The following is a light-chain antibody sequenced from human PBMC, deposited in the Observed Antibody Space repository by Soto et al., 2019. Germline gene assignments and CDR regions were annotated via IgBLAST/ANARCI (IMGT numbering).Light chain of an antibody. Sequence: DVQMPQSPSTLSASVGERVTITCRASQSVSTLLAWYQQKPGKAPKLLIYKSSTLESGVPSRFSGSGSGTEFTLTITSLQPDDFATYYCQQYNRYSPWAFGQGTKVEIK. CDR1: QSVSTL. CDR2: KSS. CDR3: QQYNRYSPWA. J-gene: IGKJ1*01. V-gene: IGKV1-5*03.